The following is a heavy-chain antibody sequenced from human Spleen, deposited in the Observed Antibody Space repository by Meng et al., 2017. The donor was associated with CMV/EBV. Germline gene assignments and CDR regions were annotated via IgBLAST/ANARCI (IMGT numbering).Heavy chain of an antibody. J-gene: IGHJ6*02. CDR1: GFTFTNYF. CDR3: ARDGIRGVIFGVAMVTYGMDV. V-gene: IGHV1-2*02. Sequence: ASVKVSCKASGFTFTNYFIQWMRQAPGQGLEWMGWINFNSGDTKYAQKFQGRVTMTRDTSVSTAYVELNSLRSDDTAVYYCARDGIRGVIFGVAMVTYGMDVWGQGTTVTVSS. CDR2: INFNSGDT. D-gene: IGHD3-3*01.